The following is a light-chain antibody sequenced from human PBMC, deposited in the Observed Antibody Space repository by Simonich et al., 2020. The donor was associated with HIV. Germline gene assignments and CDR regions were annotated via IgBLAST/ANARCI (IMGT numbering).Light chain of an antibody. J-gene: IGKJ4*01. V-gene: IGKV3-11*01. CDR2: AAS. CDR1: QSVSSY. CDR3: QQRSNWPST. Sequence: IVLTQSPATLSLSPGERATLSCRASQSVSSYLAWFQQKPGQAPRLLIYAASNRATGIPARFSGSGSGTDFTLTISSLEPEDFAVYYCQQRSNWPSTFGGGTKVEIK.